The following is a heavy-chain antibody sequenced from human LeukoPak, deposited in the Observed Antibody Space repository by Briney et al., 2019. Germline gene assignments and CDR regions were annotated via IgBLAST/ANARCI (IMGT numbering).Heavy chain of an antibody. J-gene: IGHJ4*02. CDR3: ARLGSVSMPFDY. CDR1: GGSMNNYY. Sequence: SETLSLTCTVSGGSMNNYYWNWIRQPPGKGLEWIGYSYYSGITNYNPSLKSRVNITLDTSRNQFSLNLSSVTAADTAVYYCARLGSVSMPFDYWGQGTLVTVSS. D-gene: IGHD2/OR15-2a*01. V-gene: IGHV4-59*08. CDR2: SYYSGIT.